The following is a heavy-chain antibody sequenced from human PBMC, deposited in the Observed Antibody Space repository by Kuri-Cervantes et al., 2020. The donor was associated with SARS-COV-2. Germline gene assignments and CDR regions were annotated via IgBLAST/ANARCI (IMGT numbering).Heavy chain of an antibody. Sequence: ASVKVSCKASGYTFTSYDINWVRQATGQGLEWMGWMNPNSGNTGYAQKFQGRVTMTRDTSTSTVYMELSSLRSEDTAVHYCARTPTVTTYYFDYWGQGTLVTVSS. CDR3: ARTPTVTTYYFDY. J-gene: IGHJ4*02. CDR2: MNPNSGNT. CDR1: GYTFTSYD. V-gene: IGHV1-8*02. D-gene: IGHD4-17*01.